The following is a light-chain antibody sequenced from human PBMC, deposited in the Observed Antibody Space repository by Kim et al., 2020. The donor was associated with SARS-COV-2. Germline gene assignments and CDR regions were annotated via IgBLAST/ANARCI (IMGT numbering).Light chain of an antibody. CDR3: AACDDSVSGVV. V-gene: IGLV1-44*01. J-gene: IGLJ2*01. CDR2: AN. Sequence: PGQSITITCSGRTSNIGSNAVSWYQKLPGAAPKLLIYANRRPSGVPDRFSGSKSGTSASLAISGLQSEDGADYYCAACDDSVSGVVFGGGTQLTVL. CDR1: TSNIGSNA.